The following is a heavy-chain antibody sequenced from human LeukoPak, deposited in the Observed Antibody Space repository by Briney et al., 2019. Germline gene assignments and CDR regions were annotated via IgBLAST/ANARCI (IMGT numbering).Heavy chain of an antibody. D-gene: IGHD3-22*01. CDR1: GGTFSSYA. CDR2: IIPIFGTA. CDR3: ARGYYDSSGYRFDP. Sequence: AASVKVSCKASGGTFSSYAISRVRQAPGQGLEWMGGIIPIFGTANYAQKFQGRVTITADESTSTAYMELSSLRSKDTAVYYCARGYYDSSGYRFDPWGQGTLVTVSS. J-gene: IGHJ5*02. V-gene: IGHV1-69*13.